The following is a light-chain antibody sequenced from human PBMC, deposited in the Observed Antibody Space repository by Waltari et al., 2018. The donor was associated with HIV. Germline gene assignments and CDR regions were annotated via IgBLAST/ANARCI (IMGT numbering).Light chain of an antibody. J-gene: IGKJ1*01. V-gene: IGKV3-15*01. Sequence: EIVMTQSPALLSVSRGERASLSCRASQSVRYKLAWYQQKPGQAPRLLIYGASIMATCIPARCSGSVSGTDFSLTISSLQSEDSAVYYCQQYNTWWTFGQGTKVEFK. CDR2: GAS. CDR3: QQYNTWWT. CDR1: QSVRYK.